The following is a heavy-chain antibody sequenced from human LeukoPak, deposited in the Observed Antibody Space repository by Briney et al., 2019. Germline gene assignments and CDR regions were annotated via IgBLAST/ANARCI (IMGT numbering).Heavy chain of an antibody. J-gene: IGHJ4*02. CDR3: AKGYRRAAAGSAPDY. D-gene: IGHD6-13*01. CDR1: GFTFSSYA. CDR2: ISGSGGST. Sequence: GASLRLSCAASGFTFSSYAMSWVRQAPGKGLEWVSAISGSGGSTYYADSVKGRFTISRDNSKNTLYLQMNSLGAEDTAVYYCAKGYRRAAAGSAPDYWGQGTLVTVSS. V-gene: IGHV3-23*01.